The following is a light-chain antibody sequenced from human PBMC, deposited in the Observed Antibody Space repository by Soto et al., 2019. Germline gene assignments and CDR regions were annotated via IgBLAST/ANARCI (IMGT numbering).Light chain of an antibody. CDR1: QSISSY. V-gene: IGKV1-39*01. CDR3: QQSYSTPVD. J-gene: IGKJ2*01. Sequence: IRMTQSPSSLSASVGDRVTITCRASQSISSYLNWYQHKPGKAPRLLIYAASSLQSGVPSRFSGSGSGTDFTLTISSLQPEDSAAYYCQQSYSTPVDFGQGTKVDIK. CDR2: AAS.